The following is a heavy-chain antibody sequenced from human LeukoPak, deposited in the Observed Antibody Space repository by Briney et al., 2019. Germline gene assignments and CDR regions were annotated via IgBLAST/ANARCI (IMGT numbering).Heavy chain of an antibody. J-gene: IGHJ4*02. CDR1: GFTFSSYA. Sequence: GGSLRLSCAASGFTFSSYAMSWVRQAPGKGLEWVGRIKSKTDGGTTDYAAPVKGRFTISRDDSKNTLYLQMNSLKTEDTAVYYCILQARIAARTVDYWGQGTLVTVSS. D-gene: IGHD6-6*01. CDR3: ILQARIAARTVDY. V-gene: IGHV3-15*01. CDR2: IKSKTDGGTT.